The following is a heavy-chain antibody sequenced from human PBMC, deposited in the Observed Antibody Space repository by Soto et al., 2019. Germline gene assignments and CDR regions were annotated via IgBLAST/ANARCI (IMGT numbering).Heavy chain of an antibody. CDR2: ISSTSNIA. V-gene: IGHV3-48*02. CDR3: ASCYGDYEFPCEY. CDR1: GFTFTDYS. Sequence: VHLVESGGGLVQPGGSLRLSCEGSGFTFTDYSMLWVRQAPGKGLEWVSYISSTSNIAFYVDSVEGRFTTSRDNAKNSLYLQMNSLRDEDTAVYYCASCYGDYEFPCEYWGQGTLVTVSS. D-gene: IGHD4-17*01. J-gene: IGHJ4*02.